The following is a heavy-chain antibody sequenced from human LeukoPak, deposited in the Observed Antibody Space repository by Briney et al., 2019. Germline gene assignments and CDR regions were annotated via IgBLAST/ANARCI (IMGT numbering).Heavy chain of an antibody. Sequence: GGSLRLSCAASGFIFSDHYIDWVRQAPGKGLEWVSAIVGGGSETYYADFVTGRFTISRDNSKNTVFLQMNSLRAEGTAIYYCARDDSSSWNGWFDPWGQGTLVTVSS. D-gene: IGHD6-13*01. CDR2: IVGGGSET. V-gene: IGHV3-23*01. CDR3: ARDDSSSWNGWFDP. J-gene: IGHJ5*02. CDR1: GFIFSDHY.